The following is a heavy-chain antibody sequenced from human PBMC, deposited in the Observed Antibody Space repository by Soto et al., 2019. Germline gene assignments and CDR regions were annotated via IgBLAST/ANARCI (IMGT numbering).Heavy chain of an antibody. CDR2: ILPLSGTG. D-gene: IGHD4-17*01. Sequence: EQSGAEVKRPGSSVKVSCEASGGTFSNYAISWVRQAPGQGLEWMGGILPLSGTGNYPQKFQGRVTITADESSSTIYLELRSLRSAAAAVYYCVRDTWGVTVADTDDYYYGMDAWCQGTKVIVSS. J-gene: IGHJ6*02. CDR3: VRDTWGVTVADTDDYYYGMDA. CDR1: GGTFSNYA. V-gene: IGHV1-69*01.